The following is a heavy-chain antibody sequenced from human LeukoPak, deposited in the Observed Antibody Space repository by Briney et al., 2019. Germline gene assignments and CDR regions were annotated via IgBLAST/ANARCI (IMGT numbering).Heavy chain of an antibody. V-gene: IGHV1-8*03. CDR3: ARTYYDFWSGHNYYYYMDV. Sequence: GASVKVTCKASGYTFTSYDINWVRQATGQGLEWMGWMSPNSGNTGYAQKFQGRVTITRNTSISTAYMELSSLRSEDTAVYYCARTYYDFWSGHNYYYYMDVWGKGTTVTVSS. J-gene: IGHJ6*03. CDR2: MSPNSGNT. D-gene: IGHD3-3*01. CDR1: GYTFTSYD.